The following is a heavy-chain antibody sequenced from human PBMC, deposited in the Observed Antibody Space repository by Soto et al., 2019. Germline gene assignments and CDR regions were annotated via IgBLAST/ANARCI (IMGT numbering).Heavy chain of an antibody. J-gene: IGHJ4*02. CDR2: IIPISGIA. Sequence: QVQLVQSGAEVKKPGSSVKVSCKASGGTFSSYTISWVRQAPGQGLEWMGRIIPISGIANHAQKFQGRVTTTADKSTGTAYMELSSLRSEDKAVDYCANPPRYWGQGTLVTVSS. CDR3: ANPPRY. V-gene: IGHV1-69*02. CDR1: GGTFSSYT.